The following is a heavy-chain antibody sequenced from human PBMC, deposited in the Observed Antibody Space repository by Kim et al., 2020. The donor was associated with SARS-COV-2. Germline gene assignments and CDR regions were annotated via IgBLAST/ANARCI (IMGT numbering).Heavy chain of an antibody. J-gene: IGHJ5*02. CDR1: GYSFTSYW. CDR3: ARLFTGTTVFGSYGLWP. D-gene: IGHD1-1*01. CDR2: IYPGDSDP. V-gene: IGHV5-51*01. Sequence: GESLKISCKGSGYSFTSYWIGWVRQMPGKGLEWMGIIYPGDSDPRYSPSFQGQVTISADKSISTAYLQWSSLKASDTAMYYCARLFTGTTVFGSYGLWPWGQGTLVTVSS.